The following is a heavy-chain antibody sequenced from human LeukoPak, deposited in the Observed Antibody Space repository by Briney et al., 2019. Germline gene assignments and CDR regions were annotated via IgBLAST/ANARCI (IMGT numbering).Heavy chain of an antibody. J-gene: IGHJ4*02. Sequence: GESLKISCKGSGYSFTSYWIGWVRQMPGKGLGWMGIIYPGDSDTRYSPSFQGQVTISADKSISTAYVQWSSLKASDTAMYYCARQGTTKDGIEYADYWGQGTLVTVSS. CDR3: ARQGTTKDGIEYADY. CDR1: GYSFTSYW. CDR2: IYPGDSDT. D-gene: IGHD1-7*01. V-gene: IGHV5-51*01.